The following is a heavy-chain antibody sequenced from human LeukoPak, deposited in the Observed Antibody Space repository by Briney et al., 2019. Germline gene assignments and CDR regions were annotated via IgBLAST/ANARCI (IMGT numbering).Heavy chain of an antibody. CDR3: AKGRGYCSSTSCYTAREMATVDY. Sequence: PGGSLRLSCAASGFTFNNYAMSWVRQAPGRGLEWVSAISGSGGSTYYAESVKGRFTISRDNSKNTLYLQMNSLRAEDTALYYCAKGRGYCSSTSCYTAREMATVDYWGQGTLVTVSS. CDR1: GFTFNNYA. V-gene: IGHV3-23*01. D-gene: IGHD2-2*02. CDR2: ISGSGGST. J-gene: IGHJ4*02.